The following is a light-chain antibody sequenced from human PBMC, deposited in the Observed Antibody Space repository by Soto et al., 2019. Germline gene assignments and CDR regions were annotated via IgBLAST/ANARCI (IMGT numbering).Light chain of an antibody. CDR1: QSVSSNY. CDR2: GAS. Sequence: EIVLTQSPGTLSLSPGERATLSCRCSQSVSSNYLAWYQQKPGQAPRLLIYGASTRATGVPDRFSGSGSGPEYTLTITRLEPEDFAVYSCQQYGFSPISFGQGTRLEI. J-gene: IGKJ5*01. V-gene: IGKV3-20*01. CDR3: QQYGFSPIS.